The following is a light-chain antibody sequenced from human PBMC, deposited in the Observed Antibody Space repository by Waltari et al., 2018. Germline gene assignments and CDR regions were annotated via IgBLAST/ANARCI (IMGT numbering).Light chain of an antibody. V-gene: IGLV8-61*01. CDR1: SGSVSTSYF. CDR3: VLYMGSGSYWV. CDR2: STN. J-gene: IGLJ3*02. Sequence: QPVVTQEPSFSVSPGGPVTPTCGLSSGSVSTSYFPSSYQQTPGQAPRTLIYSTNTLSSGVPDRFSGSILGNKAALTITGAQADDESDYYCVLYMGSGSYWVFGGGTKLTVL.